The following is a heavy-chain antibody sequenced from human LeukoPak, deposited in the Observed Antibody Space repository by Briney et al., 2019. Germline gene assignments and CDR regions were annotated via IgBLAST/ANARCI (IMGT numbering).Heavy chain of an antibody. CDR2: IYYSGST. D-gene: IGHD6-19*01. J-gene: IGHJ4*02. CDR1: GGFISSSSYY. Sequence: SETLSLTCTVSGGFISSSSYYWGWIRQPPGKGLEWIGSIYYSGSTYYNPSLKSRVTISVDTSKNQFSLKLSSVTAADTAVYYCARHGKEQWLEDPFDYWGQGTLVTISS. V-gene: IGHV4-39*01. CDR3: ARHGKEQWLEDPFDY.